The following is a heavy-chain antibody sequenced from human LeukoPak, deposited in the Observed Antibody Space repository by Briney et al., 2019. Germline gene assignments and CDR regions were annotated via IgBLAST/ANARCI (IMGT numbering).Heavy chain of an antibody. Sequence: ASVTVSCKASGYTFTGYYMHWVRQAPGQGLEWMGWINPNSGGTNYEQKFQGRVHITRDTSISTAYMELRRLRSDDTAVYYCARDYRYDILPGYSPMRYRGQGTLVTVSS. D-gene: IGHD3-9*01. CDR3: ARDYRYDILPGYSPMRY. CDR2: INPNSGGT. V-gene: IGHV1-2*02. J-gene: IGHJ4*02. CDR1: GYTFTGYY.